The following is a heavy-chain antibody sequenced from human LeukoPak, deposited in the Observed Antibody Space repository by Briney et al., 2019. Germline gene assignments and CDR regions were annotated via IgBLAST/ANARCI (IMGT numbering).Heavy chain of an antibody. J-gene: IGHJ3*02. Sequence: SETLSLTCTVSGGSISSSSYYWGWIRQPPGKGLEWIGSIYYSGSTYYNPSLKSRVTISVDTSKNQFSLNLSSVTAADTAVYYCARHLGSWFHDAFDIWGQGTMVTVSS. CDR2: IYYSGST. D-gene: IGHD6-13*01. CDR3: ARHLGSWFHDAFDI. CDR1: GGSISSSSYY. V-gene: IGHV4-39*01.